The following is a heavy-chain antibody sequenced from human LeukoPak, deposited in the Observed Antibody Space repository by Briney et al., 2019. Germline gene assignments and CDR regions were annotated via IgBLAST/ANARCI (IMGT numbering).Heavy chain of an antibody. D-gene: IGHD6-6*01. Sequence: PSETLSLTCTVSGGSISSSSYYWGWIRQPPGKGLEWIGYIYYSGTTNYNPSLKSRVTISVDTSKNQFSLKLSSVTAADTAVYYCARGVYIAAQYGYWGQGTLVTVSS. CDR3: ARGVYIAAQYGY. V-gene: IGHV4-61*05. J-gene: IGHJ4*02. CDR1: GGSISSSSYY. CDR2: IYYSGTT.